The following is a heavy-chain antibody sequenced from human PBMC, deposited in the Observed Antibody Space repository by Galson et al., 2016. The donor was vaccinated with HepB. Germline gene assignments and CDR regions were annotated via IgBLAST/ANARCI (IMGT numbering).Heavy chain of an antibody. CDR1: GFTFNDYA. CDR2: ISGTGSTT. CDR3: AKSGRSSYFFDS. D-gene: IGHD3-10*01. J-gene: IGHJ4*02. Sequence: SLRLSCAASGFTFNDYAMSWVRQAPGKGLEWVSSISGTGSTTYYADSVKGRFTISRDNSKNTLLLQMNSLRAETTDVHYFAKSGRSSYFFDSWGQGTLVTVSS. V-gene: IGHV3-23*01.